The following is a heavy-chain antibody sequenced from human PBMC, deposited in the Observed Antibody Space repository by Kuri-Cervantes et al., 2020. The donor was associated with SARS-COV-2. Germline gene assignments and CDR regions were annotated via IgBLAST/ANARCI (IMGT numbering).Heavy chain of an antibody. CDR1: GFTFSSYA. D-gene: IGHD2-15*01. J-gene: IGHJ6*03. Sequence: GESLKISCAASGFTFSSYAMHWVRQAPGKWLEWVAVISYDGSNKYYADSVKGRFTISRDNSKNTLYLQMNSLRAEDTAVYYCARVAATLDIYYYYYMDVWGKGTMVTVSS. CDR3: ARVAATLDIYYYYYMDV. V-gene: IGHV3-30*04. CDR2: ISYDGSNK.